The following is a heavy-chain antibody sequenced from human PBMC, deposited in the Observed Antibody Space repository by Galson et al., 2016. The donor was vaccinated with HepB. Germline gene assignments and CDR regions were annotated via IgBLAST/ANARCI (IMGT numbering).Heavy chain of an antibody. V-gene: IGHV3-7*04. Sequence: SLRLSCAASGFTSSNHWMHWVRPSPGKGLEWVANIKKDGSEKYYVDSVKGRFSISRDNAKNSLFLQMDSLTAEDTAVYYCARGSYYGSGAYGIYFDYWGQGTLVTVSS. CDR3: ARGSYYGSGAYGIYFDY. CDR1: GFTSSNHW. D-gene: IGHD3-10*01. CDR2: IKKDGSEK. J-gene: IGHJ4*02.